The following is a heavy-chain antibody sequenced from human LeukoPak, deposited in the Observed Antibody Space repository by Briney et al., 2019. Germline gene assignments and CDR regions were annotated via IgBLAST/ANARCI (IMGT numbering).Heavy chain of an antibody. CDR2: ISYDGSNK. CDR1: GFTFSSYA. J-gene: IGHJ4*02. Sequence: HPGGSLRLSCAASGFTFSSYAMHWVRQAPGKGLEWVAVISYDGSNKYYADSMKGRFTISRDNSKNTLYLQMNSLRAEDTAVYYCARDGANYDFWSGSGHYFDYWGQGTLVTVSS. D-gene: IGHD3-3*01. V-gene: IGHV3-30*04. CDR3: ARDGANYDFWSGSGHYFDY.